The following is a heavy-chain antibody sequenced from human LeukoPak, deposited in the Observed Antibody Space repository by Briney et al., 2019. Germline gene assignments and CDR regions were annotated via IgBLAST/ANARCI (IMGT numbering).Heavy chain of an antibody. D-gene: IGHD5-12*01. CDR2: ISYDGSTK. Sequence: PGGSLRLSCAASGFTFSSFGMHWVRQAPGKGLEWLVVISYDGSTKYYADSVKGRFTISRDNSKNTLYLQMNSLRAEDTAVYYCAIIVATIFDSWGQGTLVTVSS. J-gene: IGHJ5*01. V-gene: IGHV3-30*03. CDR3: AIIVATIFDS. CDR1: GFTFSSFG.